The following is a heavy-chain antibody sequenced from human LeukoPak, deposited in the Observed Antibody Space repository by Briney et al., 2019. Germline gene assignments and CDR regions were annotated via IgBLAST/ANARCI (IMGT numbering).Heavy chain of an antibody. CDR2: INHSGST. CDR1: GGSFSGFY. CDR3: ARLWMAVAKGAFDI. J-gene: IGHJ3*02. D-gene: IGHD6-19*01. Sequence: SETLSLTCAVYGGSFSGFYWSWIRQPPGKGLQWIGEINHSGSTNYDPSLKSRVTISVDTSKNQFSLKLSSVTAADTAVYYCARLWMAVAKGAFDIWGQGTMVTVSS. V-gene: IGHV4-34*01.